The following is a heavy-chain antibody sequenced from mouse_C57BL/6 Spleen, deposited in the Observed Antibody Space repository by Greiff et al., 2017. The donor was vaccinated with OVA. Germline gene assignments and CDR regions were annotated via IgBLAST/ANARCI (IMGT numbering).Heavy chain of an antibody. Sequence: VQLQQPGAELVRPGSSVKLSCKASGYTFTSYWMHWVKQRPIQGLEWIGNIDPSDSETHYNQKFKDKATLTVDKSSSTAYMQLSSLTSEDSAVYYCARGIYYDYDAWFAYWGQGTLVTVSA. CDR2: IDPSDSET. V-gene: IGHV1-52*01. CDR1: GYTFTSYW. D-gene: IGHD2-4*01. CDR3: ARGIYYDYDAWFAY. J-gene: IGHJ3*01.